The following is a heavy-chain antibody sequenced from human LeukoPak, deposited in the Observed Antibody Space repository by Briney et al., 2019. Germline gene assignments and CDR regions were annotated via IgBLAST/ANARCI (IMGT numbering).Heavy chain of an antibody. D-gene: IGHD3-10*01. CDR2: IYYSGST. Sequence: PSETLSLTCTVSGGSISSSSYYWGWVRQPPGKGLEWIASIYYSGSTYYNPSLKSRVTISVDTSKNQFSLKLSSVTAADTAVYYCARLRTLWFGAYYYYYMDVWGKGTTVTVSS. CDR1: GGSISSSSYY. J-gene: IGHJ6*03. CDR3: ARLRTLWFGAYYYYYMDV. V-gene: IGHV4-39*01.